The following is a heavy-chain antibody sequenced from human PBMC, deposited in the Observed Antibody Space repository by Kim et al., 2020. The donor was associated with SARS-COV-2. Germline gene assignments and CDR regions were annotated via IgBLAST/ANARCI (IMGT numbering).Heavy chain of an antibody. CDR1: GLSFGNFA. Sequence: GGSLRLSCAASGLSFGNFAMSWVRQASGKGLEWVSGITGSGDYTYYADSVNGRFTNSRDNSNNTLYLQMVGLRVEEASVYFCPKGSGAHDYSGQGTLVTV. J-gene: IGHJ4*02. CDR3: PKGSGAHDY. CDR2: ITGSGDYT. V-gene: IGHV3-23*01.